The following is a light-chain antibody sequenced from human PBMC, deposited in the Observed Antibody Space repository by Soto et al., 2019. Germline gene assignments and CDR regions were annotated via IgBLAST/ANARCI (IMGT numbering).Light chain of an antibody. J-gene: IGLJ2*01. Sequence: QSVLTQPPSASGSPGQSVTISCTGTSSDVGGYNYVSWYQQHPGKAPKLIIYEVSKRPSGVPDRFSGSKSGNTASLTVSGLQAEDEADYYCSSYAGSNNLVVFGGGTKVTVL. CDR3: SSYAGSNNLVV. CDR2: EVS. V-gene: IGLV2-8*01. CDR1: SSDVGGYNY.